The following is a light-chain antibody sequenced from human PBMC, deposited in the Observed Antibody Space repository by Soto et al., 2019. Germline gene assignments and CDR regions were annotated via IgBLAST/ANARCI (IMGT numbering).Light chain of an antibody. V-gene: IGKV3-15*01. CDR1: QSVSSN. Sequence: EIVMTQSPATLSVSPGERATLSCRASQSVSSNLAWYQQKPGQAPRLLIYGASTRATGIPARFSGSGSGTEFTLTISSLQPDDFATYYCQQYNGYPWTFGQGTKVEIK. J-gene: IGKJ1*01. CDR2: GAS. CDR3: QQYNGYPWT.